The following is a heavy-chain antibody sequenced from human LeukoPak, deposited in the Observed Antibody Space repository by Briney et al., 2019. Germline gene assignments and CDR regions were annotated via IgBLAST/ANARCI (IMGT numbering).Heavy chain of an antibody. D-gene: IGHD1-14*01. J-gene: IGHJ4*02. CDR2: IIPIFGTA. CDR1: GGTFSSYA. Sequence: ASVKVSCKASGGTFSSYAINWVRQAPGQGLEWMGGIIPIFGTANYAQKFQGRVTITADESTSTAYMELRSLRSEDKAVYYCAMRKGISYWRQGTLVTVSS. CDR3: AMRKGISY. V-gene: IGHV1-69*13.